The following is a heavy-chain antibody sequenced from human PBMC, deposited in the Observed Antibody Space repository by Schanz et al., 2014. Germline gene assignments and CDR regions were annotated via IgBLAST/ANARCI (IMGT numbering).Heavy chain of an antibody. CDR3: ARQGDVYRLDY. CDR1: GASISFYD. Sequence: QVQLQESGPGLVKPSETLSLTCTVSGASISFYDWNWIRQSPGKGLEWIGYIYHSGSPIYNPSLQGRVPIPIDTPKTPFPLKRESVTAADTAMYFCARQGDVYRLDYWGQGTLVTVTS. D-gene: IGHD1-26*01. J-gene: IGHJ4*02. V-gene: IGHV4-59*08. CDR2: IYHSGSP.